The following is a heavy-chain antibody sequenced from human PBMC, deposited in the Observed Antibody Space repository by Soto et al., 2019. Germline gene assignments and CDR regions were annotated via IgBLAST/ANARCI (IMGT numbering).Heavy chain of an antibody. Sequence: PSETLSLTCSVSGDSITRYYWTWIRQPPGKGLEWIASVYYSGTTFYNPSLKSRVTLSADTSKNQISLKLNSVTAADTAVYYCARDISTKWFDPWGQGTLVTVSS. J-gene: IGHJ5*02. D-gene: IGHD2-2*01. CDR1: GDSITRYY. CDR2: VYYSGTT. CDR3: ARDISTKWFDP. V-gene: IGHV4-59*01.